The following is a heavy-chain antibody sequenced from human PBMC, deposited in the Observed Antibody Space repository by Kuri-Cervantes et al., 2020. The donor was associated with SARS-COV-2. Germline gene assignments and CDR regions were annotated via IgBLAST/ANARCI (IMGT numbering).Heavy chain of an antibody. V-gene: IGHV3-20*04. CDR3: AREPEQNYYYGMDV. Sequence: GGSLRLSCAASGFTFDDYAMHWVRQAPGKGLEWVSGISGSGGSTYNADSVKGRFTISRDNAKNTLYLQMNSLRAEDTAVYYCAREPEQNYYYGMDVWGQGTTVTVSS. D-gene: IGHD2/OR15-2a*01. J-gene: IGHJ6*02. CDR1: GFTFDDYA. CDR2: ISGSGGST.